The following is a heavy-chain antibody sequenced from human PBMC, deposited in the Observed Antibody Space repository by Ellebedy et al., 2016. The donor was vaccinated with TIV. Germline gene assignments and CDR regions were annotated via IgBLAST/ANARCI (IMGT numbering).Heavy chain of an antibody. CDR1: AFTFSAYG. V-gene: IGHV3-30*18. D-gene: IGHD4-23*01. Sequence: GESLKISCTASAFTFSAYGMHWVRQAPGKGLEWVAVISHDGSKTYYADSVQGRFTISRDNSNNTLYLQMTSLRTEDKAVYYCAKERHPRHPRWMGPTYFDYWGQGTLVAFSS. J-gene: IGHJ4*02. CDR3: AKERHPRHPRWMGPTYFDY. CDR2: ISHDGSKT.